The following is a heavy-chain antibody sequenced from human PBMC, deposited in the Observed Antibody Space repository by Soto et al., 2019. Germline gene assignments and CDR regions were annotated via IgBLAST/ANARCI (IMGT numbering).Heavy chain of an antibody. CDR1: GGSISSGGYF. Sequence: SETLSLTCTVSGGSISSGGYFWSWIRQHPGKGLEWIGYIYYSGNTRYNPSLRSRVTMSLDTSNNQFSLKLNSVTAADTAVYYCAREAFHYYFDYWGQGTLVTVS. J-gene: IGHJ4*02. V-gene: IGHV4-31*03. CDR2: IYYSGNT. CDR3: AREAFHYYFDY.